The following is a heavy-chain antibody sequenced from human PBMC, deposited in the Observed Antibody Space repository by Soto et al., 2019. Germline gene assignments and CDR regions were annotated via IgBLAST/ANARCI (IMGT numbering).Heavy chain of an antibody. J-gene: IGHJ6*02. CDR1: GYTFTSYG. CDR2: ISAYNGNT. D-gene: IGHD4-4*01. Sequence: QVQLVQSGAEVKKPGASVKVSCKASGYTFTSYGISWVRQAPGQGLEWMGWISAYNGNTNYAQKLQGRVTMTTDTPTSTAYMELRSLRSDDTAVYYCARDDYSNLLDYYYYGMDVWGQGNTVTVSS. CDR3: ARDDYSNLLDYYYYGMDV. V-gene: IGHV1-18*01.